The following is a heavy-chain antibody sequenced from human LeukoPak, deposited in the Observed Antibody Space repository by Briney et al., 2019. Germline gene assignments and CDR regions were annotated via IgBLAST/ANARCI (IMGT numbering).Heavy chain of an antibody. CDR3: ARGGNGYGDYNEGNWFDP. V-gene: IGHV3-11*06. CDR2: ISSSSSYI. D-gene: IGHD4-17*01. CDR1: GFTFSDYY. J-gene: IGHJ5*02. Sequence: GGSMRLSCAASGFTFSDYYMSWIRQAPGKGLEWVSSISSSSSYIYYADSVKGRFTISRDNAKNSLCLQMNSLRAEDTAVYYCARGGNGYGDYNEGNWFDPWGQGTLVTVSS.